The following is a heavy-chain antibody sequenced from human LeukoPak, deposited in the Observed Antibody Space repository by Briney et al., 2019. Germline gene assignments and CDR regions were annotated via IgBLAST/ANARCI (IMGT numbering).Heavy chain of an antibody. V-gene: IGHV4-39*01. J-gene: IGHJ5*02. D-gene: IGHD4-17*01. CDR3: GVAYGANGWFAP. CDR1: GGSISSSSYY. Sequence: PSETLSLTCTVSGGSISSSSYYWGWIRQPPGKGLEWIGSIYYSGSTYYNPSLKIRVTISVDTSKNQFSLKLSSATAADTAVYYCGVAYGANGWFAPWGQGTLVTVSS. CDR2: IYYSGST.